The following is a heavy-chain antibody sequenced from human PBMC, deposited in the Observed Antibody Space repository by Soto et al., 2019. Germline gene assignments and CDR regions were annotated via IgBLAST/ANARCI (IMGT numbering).Heavy chain of an antibody. J-gene: IGHJ4*02. CDR3: TRPPSRSYGDDFDY. Sequence: EVHLEESGGGLVEPGGSLKLSCKVSGFSFSDSAMHWVRQASGKGLEWVGHIRDKANHYATAYAASVKGRFVISRDDSQNTAYLQMSSLKADDTAVYYCTRPPSRSYGDDFDYWGQGTLVTVSS. CDR2: IRDKANHYAT. CDR1: GFSFSDSA. V-gene: IGHV3-73*02. D-gene: IGHD1-26*01.